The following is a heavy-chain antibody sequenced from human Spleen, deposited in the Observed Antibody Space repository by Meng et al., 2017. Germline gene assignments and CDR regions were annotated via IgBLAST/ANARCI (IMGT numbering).Heavy chain of an antibody. CDR3: ARNLVGSSLDY. Sequence: QVRLQGPGPGVGKPSGTLSLARAVSGGSISTRDWWTWVRQPPGKGLEWIGEIYHSGRANYIPTPKSRVTISVDKSKNQFSLDLRSVIAADTAVYFCARNLVGSSLDYWGQGTLVTVSS. V-gene: IGHV4-4*02. D-gene: IGHD1-14*01. CDR1: GGSISTRDW. J-gene: IGHJ4*02. CDR2: IYHSGRA.